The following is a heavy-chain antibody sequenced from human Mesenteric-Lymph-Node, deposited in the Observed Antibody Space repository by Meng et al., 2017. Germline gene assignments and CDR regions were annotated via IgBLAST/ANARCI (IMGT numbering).Heavy chain of an antibody. CDR3: ARVPYHYGSGSYLRVGSAYFFDY. V-gene: IGHV1-18*01. J-gene: IGHJ4*02. CDR2: ISAYNGNT. Sequence: ASVKVSCKASGYTFTSYGISWVRQAPGQGLEWMGWISAYNGNTNYAQKLQGRVTITADESTSTAYMELSSLRSDDTAVYYCARVPYHYGSGSYLRVGSAYFFDYWGQGTLVTVYS. D-gene: IGHD3-10*01. CDR1: GYTFTSYG.